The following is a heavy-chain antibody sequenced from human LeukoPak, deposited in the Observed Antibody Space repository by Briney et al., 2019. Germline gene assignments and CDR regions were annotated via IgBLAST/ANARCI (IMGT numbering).Heavy chain of an antibody. CDR2: INSDGSST. D-gene: IGHD3-22*01. Sequence: GGSLRLSCAASRFSLNNYWMHWVRQAPGKGLVWVSRINSDGSSTTYADSVKGRFTISRDNAKNTLYLQMNSLRAEDTAVYYCARDFTRLIVMEGGFDFWGQGTLVTVSS. J-gene: IGHJ4*02. CDR1: RFSLNNYW. CDR3: ARDFTRLIVMEGGFDF. V-gene: IGHV3-74*01.